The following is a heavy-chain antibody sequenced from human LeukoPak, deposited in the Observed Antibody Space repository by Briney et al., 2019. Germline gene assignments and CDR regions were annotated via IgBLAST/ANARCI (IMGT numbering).Heavy chain of an antibody. CDR3: ARDPYCSSTSCYYDY. Sequence: PGGSLRLSCAASGFTFSSYAMTWVRQAPGKGLEWVSVINTSGGNTDYADPVKGRFTISRDNAKNSLYLQMNSLRAEDTAVYYCARDPYCSSTSCYYDYWGQGTLVTVSS. CDR1: GFTFSSYA. J-gene: IGHJ4*02. V-gene: IGHV3-23*01. CDR2: INTSGGNT. D-gene: IGHD2-2*01.